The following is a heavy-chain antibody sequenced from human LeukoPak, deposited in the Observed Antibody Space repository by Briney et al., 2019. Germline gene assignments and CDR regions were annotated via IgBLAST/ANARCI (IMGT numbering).Heavy chain of an antibody. J-gene: IGHJ5*02. V-gene: IGHV4-34*01. Sequence: SETLSLTCAVYGGSFSGYYWSWIRQPPGKGLEWIGKINHSGGTNYNPSLKSRVTIALDTSKIQLSLELSSVTAADTAVYYCARDAYYYDRSGVERTNWLDPWGQGTLVTVSS. CDR2: INHSGGT. CDR3: ARDAYYYDRSGVERTNWLDP. CDR1: GGSFSGYY. D-gene: IGHD3-22*01.